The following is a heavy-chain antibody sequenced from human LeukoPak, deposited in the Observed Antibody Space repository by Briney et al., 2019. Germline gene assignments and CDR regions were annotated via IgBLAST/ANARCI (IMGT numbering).Heavy chain of an antibody. CDR2: LSGSGGSV. CDR1: GFIFSNYA. J-gene: IGHJ6*03. Sequence: GGSLRLSCATSGFIFSNYAMSWVRQAPGKGLEWVSTLSGSGGSVYYLDSVKGRFTISRDNSKDILYLQVNSLRAEDTATYYCAKGNGFLQWPYPMDVWGKGTTVTVSS. CDR3: AKGNGFLQWPYPMDV. V-gene: IGHV3-23*01. D-gene: IGHD3-3*01.